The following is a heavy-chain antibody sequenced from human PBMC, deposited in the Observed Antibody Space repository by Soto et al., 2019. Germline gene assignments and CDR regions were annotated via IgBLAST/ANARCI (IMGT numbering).Heavy chain of an antibody. V-gene: IGHV4-4*07. D-gene: IGHD1-26*01. Sequence: QVQLQESGPGLVKPSETLSLTCTVSGDSMTKYYWSWIRQPAGKGLEWIGRIYTSGSTNYNPSLKSRVTMSIDTSNKHFSLSLKSVTAADTAVYYCARTVGAAYYFDFWGQAALVTVSS. CDR2: IYTSGST. CDR1: GDSMTKYY. CDR3: ARTVGAAYYFDF. J-gene: IGHJ4*02.